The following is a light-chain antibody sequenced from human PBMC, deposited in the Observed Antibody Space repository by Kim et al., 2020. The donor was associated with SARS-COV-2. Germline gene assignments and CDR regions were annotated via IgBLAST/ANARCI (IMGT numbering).Light chain of an antibody. J-gene: IGKJ4*01. CDR1: QSVSSN. CDR2: HAS. V-gene: IGKV3D-15*01. CDR3: QQYNDWPPLT. Sequence: VSPGEGATRSCRASQSVSSNLAWYQQKPGQAPRLLIYHASTRATGIPARFSGSGSGTEFTLTISSLQSEDFAVYFCQQYNDWPPLTFGGGTKVEI.